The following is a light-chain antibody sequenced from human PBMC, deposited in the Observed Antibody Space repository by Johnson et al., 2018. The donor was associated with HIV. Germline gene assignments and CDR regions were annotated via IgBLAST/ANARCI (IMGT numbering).Light chain of an antibody. V-gene: IGLV1-51*01. Sequence: QSVLTQPPSVSAAPGQKVTISCSGSNSDIGENYVSWYQQVTGTAPKLLIYENDKRPSGIPDRFSGSKSGTSATLGITGLQTGDEADDYCGTWDSSLSASYVCGTGTKVTVL. CDR2: END. J-gene: IGLJ1*01. CDR1: NSDIGENY. CDR3: GTWDSSLSASYV.